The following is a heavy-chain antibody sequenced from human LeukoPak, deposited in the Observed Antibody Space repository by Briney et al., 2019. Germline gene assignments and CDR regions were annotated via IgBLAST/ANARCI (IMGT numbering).Heavy chain of an antibody. Sequence: PGGSLRLSCAASGFTFGSYWMTWVRQAPGKGLEWVANINENGSEKKYVDSVKGRFTIFRDNAKNSLYLHMNSLRAEDTAVCYCARDPGRGFDSWGQGTLVTVSS. CDR2: INENGSEK. CDR1: GFTFGSYW. V-gene: IGHV3-7*01. CDR3: ARDPGRGFDS. J-gene: IGHJ4*02. D-gene: IGHD1-14*01.